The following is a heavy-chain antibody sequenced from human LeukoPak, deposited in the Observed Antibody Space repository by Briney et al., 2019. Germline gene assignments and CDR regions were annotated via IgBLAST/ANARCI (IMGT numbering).Heavy chain of an antibody. CDR1: GFTFSSYE. D-gene: IGHD3-22*01. V-gene: IGHV3-48*03. J-gene: IGHJ4*02. CDR2: ISSSGSTI. CDR3: AAWGYYYDSSGYHYSDY. Sequence: GGSLRLSCAASGFTFSSYEMNWVRQAPGKGLEWVSYISSSGSTIYYADSVKGRFTISRDNSKNTLYLQMNSLRAEDTAVYYCAAWGYYYDSSGYHYSDYWGQGTLVTVSS.